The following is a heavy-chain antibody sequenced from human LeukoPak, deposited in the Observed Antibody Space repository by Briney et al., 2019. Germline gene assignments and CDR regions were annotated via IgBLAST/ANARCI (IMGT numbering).Heavy chain of an antibody. D-gene: IGHD2-15*01. V-gene: IGHV3-7*01. CDR3: ARDDWAASGFYGMDV. Sequence: GGSLRLSCAASGCTFSAYWMSWVRQAPGKGLEWVASIKQDGSEKYYVDSVKGRFTISRDNAKNSLSLQMNSLRAEDMAVYYSARDDWAASGFYGMDVWGRGTTVTVSS. CDR1: GCTFSAYW. CDR2: IKQDGSEK. J-gene: IGHJ6*02.